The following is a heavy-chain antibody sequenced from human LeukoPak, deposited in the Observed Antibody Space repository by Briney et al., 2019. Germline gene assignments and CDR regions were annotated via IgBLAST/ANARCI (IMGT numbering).Heavy chain of an antibody. CDR2: ISNDESNK. J-gene: IGHJ4*02. D-gene: IGHD5-12*01. V-gene: IGHV3-30*18. CDR3: AKVGSGNDYY. CDR1: GFTFSSSA. Sequence: HPGGSLRLSCAASGFTFSSSAMHWVRQPPGKGLEWLTVISNDESNKYYADSVKGRFTISRDNSKNMLYLQMNSLRTEDTAVYYCAKVGSGNDYYWGQGTLVTVSS.